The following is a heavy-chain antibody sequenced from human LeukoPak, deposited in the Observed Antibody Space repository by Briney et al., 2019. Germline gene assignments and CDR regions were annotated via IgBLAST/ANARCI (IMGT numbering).Heavy chain of an antibody. CDR1: GGSISSGSYY. D-gene: IGHD2-15*01. CDR2: IYTSGST. V-gene: IGHV4-61*09. CDR3: AREGWWPNWFDP. J-gene: IGHJ5*02. Sequence: ASQTLSLTCSVSGGSISSGSYYWSWIRQPAGKGLEWIGHIYTSGSTKYNPSLKSRVTISVDTSKNQFSLKLNSVTAADTAVYYCAREGWWPNWFDPWGQGTLVTVSS.